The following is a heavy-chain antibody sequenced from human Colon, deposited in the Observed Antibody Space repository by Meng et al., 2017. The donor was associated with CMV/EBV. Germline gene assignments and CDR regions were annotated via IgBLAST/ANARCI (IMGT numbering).Heavy chain of an antibody. CDR3: ARSGYNYGSGFDY. J-gene: IGHJ4*02. D-gene: IGHD5-18*01. V-gene: IGHV3-30-3*01. CDR2: KSFDGSIE. Sequence: GESLKISCEGSGFIFSAYAMHWVRQAPGKGLEWLAVKSFDGSIEYHADSVKGRFFISRDNSKSTVYLQMDSLRSDDTAVYYCARSGYNYGSGFDYWGQGTLVTVSS. CDR1: GFIFSAYA.